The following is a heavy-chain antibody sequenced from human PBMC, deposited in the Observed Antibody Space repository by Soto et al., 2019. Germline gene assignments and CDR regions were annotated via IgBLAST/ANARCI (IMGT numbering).Heavy chain of an antibody. V-gene: IGHV3-30-3*01. CDR1: GFTFSSYA. J-gene: IGHJ4*02. CDR3: ARDYYYGSGSYYNLRFDY. CDR2: ISYDGSNK. D-gene: IGHD3-10*01. Sequence: PGGSLRLSCAASGFTFSSYAMHWVRQAPGKGLEWVAVISYDGSNKYYADSVKGRFTISRDNSKNTLYLQMNSLRAEDTAVYYCARDYYYGSGSYYNLRFDYWGQGTLVTSPQ.